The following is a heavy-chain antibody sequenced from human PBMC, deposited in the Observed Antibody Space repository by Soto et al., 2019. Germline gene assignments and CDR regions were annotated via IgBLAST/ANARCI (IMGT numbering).Heavy chain of an antibody. CDR2: ISSSGSPT. D-gene: IGHD3-22*01. CDR3: ATSLSGFYDNY. CDR1: RFTFDTYD. Sequence: LRLSCAASRFTFDTYDMMWVRQPPGKGLEWLSYISSSGSPTFYADSVRGRFTISRDNAKNSLYLHMNSLRAEDTAVYYCATSLSGFYDNYWGQGTLVTVSS. V-gene: IGHV3-48*03. J-gene: IGHJ4*02.